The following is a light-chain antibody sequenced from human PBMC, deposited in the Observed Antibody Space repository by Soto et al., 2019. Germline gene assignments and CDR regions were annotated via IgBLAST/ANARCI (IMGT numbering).Light chain of an antibody. J-gene: IGKJ3*01. Sequence: EIVLTQSPATLSLSPGERATLSCRASQSVSGYLVWYQQKPGQAPRLLIYDASNRATGIPARFSGSGSGTDLTLTIISLEPRDFEVYYCQQRSNWPFTFGPGTTVYVK. V-gene: IGKV3-11*01. CDR2: DAS. CDR1: QSVSGY. CDR3: QQRSNWPFT.